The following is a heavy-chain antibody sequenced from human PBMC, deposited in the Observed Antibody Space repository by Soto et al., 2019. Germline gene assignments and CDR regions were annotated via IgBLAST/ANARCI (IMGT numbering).Heavy chain of an antibody. D-gene: IGHD7-27*01. CDR1: GFTFSNYD. J-gene: IGHJ4*02. V-gene: IGHV3-23*01. CDR2: ISKNGGNK. Sequence: EVQLSDSGGGLVQPGGSLRLSCAASGFTFSNYDMSWVRQAPGKGLEWVSGISKNGGNKWYADTAKGRFTISRDNCKNTLFLQMISLSPDDTAVYYCAQRGGNDYWGGFDYWGPGTLVTVSS. CDR3: AQRGGNDYWGGFDY.